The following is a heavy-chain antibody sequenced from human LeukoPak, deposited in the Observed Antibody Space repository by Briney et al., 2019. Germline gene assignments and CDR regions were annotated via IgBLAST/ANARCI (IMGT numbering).Heavy chain of an antibody. V-gene: IGHV3-7*01. J-gene: IGHJ4*02. CDR3: ARALDSSSSRYQAFEE. CDR2: IKQDESEK. CDR1: GFTFSNYW. D-gene: IGHD2-2*01. Sequence: GGSLRLSCSAFGFTFSNYWMSWVRQAPGKGLEWVANIKQDESEKYYVDSVKGRFTISRDNAKSSLYLQMNSLRAEDTAVYYCARALDSSSSRYQAFEEWGQGTLVTVSS.